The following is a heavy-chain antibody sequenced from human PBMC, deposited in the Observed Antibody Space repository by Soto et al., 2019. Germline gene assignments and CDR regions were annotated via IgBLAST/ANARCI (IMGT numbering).Heavy chain of an antibody. J-gene: IGHJ4*02. D-gene: IGHD3-3*01. V-gene: IGHV3-21*01. CDR3: ARDASSDFWSYDY. CDR2: ISSSSSYI. CDR1: GFTFSSYS. Sequence: GGSLRLSCAASGFTFSSYSMNWVRQAPGKGLEWVSSISSSSSYIYYADSVKGRFTISRDNAKNSLYLQMNSLRAEDTAVYYCARDASSDFWSYDYWGQGTLVTVSS.